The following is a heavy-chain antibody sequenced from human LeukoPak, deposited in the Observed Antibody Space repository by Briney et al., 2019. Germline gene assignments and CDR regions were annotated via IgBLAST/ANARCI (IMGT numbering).Heavy chain of an antibody. CDR3: AKDYYGSGSYYNDYYGMDV. J-gene: IGHJ6*02. CDR1: GFTFSSYG. Sequence: GSSLRLSCAASGFTFSSYGMHWVRQAPGKGLEWVAVISYDGSNKYYADSVKGRFTISRDNSKNTLYLQMNSLRAEDTAVYYCAKDYYGSGSYYNDYYGMDVWGQGTTVTVSS. CDR2: ISYDGSNK. V-gene: IGHV3-30*18. D-gene: IGHD3-10*01.